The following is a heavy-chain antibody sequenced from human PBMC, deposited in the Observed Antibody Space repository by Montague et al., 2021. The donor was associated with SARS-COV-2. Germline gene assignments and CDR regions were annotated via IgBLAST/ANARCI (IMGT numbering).Heavy chain of an antibody. CDR3: ARQLWLRGGLDY. CDR1: GGSISTYDW. Sequence: SETLSLTCAVSGGSISTYDWWSWVRQPPGKGLEWIGSIYYSGSTYYNPSLKSRVTISVDTSKNQFSLKLSSVTAADTAVYYCARQLWLRGGLDYWGQGTLVTVSS. CDR2: IYYSGST. J-gene: IGHJ4*02. V-gene: IGHV4-39*01. D-gene: IGHD5-18*01.